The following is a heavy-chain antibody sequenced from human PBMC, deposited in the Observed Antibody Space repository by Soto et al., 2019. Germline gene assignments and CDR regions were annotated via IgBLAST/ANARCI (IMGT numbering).Heavy chain of an antibody. V-gene: IGHV3-11*01. J-gene: IGHJ6*02. Sequence: QVQLVESGGGLVKPGGSLRLSCAASGFTFSDYYMSWIRQAPGKGLEWVSYISSSGSTIYYADSVKGRFTISRDNAKNSLYLQMHSPRAEATAVYSCASLDGNSCDSSGDYYYYYGMDVWGQGTTVTVSS. CDR2: ISSSGSTI. CDR3: ASLDGNSCDSSGDYYYYYGMDV. CDR1: GFTFSDYY. D-gene: IGHD3-22*01.